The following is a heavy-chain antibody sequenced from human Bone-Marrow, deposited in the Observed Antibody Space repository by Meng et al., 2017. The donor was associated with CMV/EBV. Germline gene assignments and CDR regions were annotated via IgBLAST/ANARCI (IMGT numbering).Heavy chain of an antibody. D-gene: IGHD3-10*01. J-gene: IGHJ5*02. Sequence: ASVKVSCKASGYTFTSYYMHWVRQAPGQGLEWMGIINPSGGSTSYAQKFQGRVTMTRDTSTSTVYMEMSSLRSEDTAVYYRARETRFRGVVRGVNRGWFDPWGEGTLVTVSS. CDR1: GYTFTSYY. CDR2: INPSGGST. CDR3: ARETRFRGVVRGVNRGWFDP. V-gene: IGHV1-46*01.